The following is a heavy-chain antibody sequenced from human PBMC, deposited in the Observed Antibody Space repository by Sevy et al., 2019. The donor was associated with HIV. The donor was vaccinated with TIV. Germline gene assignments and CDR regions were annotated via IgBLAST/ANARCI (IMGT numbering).Heavy chain of an antibody. V-gene: IGHV3-23*01. Sequence: GGSLRLSCAASGFTFSSYWMSWVRQAPGKGLEWLSVISGSGGSTYYADSVKGRFTISRDNSKNTLYLQMNSLRAEDTAVYYCAKFIYYSSGYYQSDNAFDIWGQGTMVTVSS. D-gene: IGHD3-22*01. CDR1: GFTFSSYW. CDR3: AKFIYYSSGYYQSDNAFDI. CDR2: ISGSGGST. J-gene: IGHJ3*02.